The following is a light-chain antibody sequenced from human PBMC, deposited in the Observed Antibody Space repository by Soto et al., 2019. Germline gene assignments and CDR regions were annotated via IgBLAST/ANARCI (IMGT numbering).Light chain of an antibody. V-gene: IGLV2-14*01. Sequence: QSVLTQPASVSGSPGQSITISCTGTSSDVGGYNYVSWYQQHPGKAPKLIIYDVSNRPSGVSNRFSGSKSGNTASLTISGLQAEDEVDYYCSSYTSTSTLVFGGGTKLTVL. J-gene: IGLJ2*01. CDR1: SSDVGGYNY. CDR2: DVS. CDR3: SSYTSTSTLV.